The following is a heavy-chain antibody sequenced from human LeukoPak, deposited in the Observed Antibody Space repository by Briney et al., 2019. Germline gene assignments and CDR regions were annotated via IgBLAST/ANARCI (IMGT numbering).Heavy chain of an antibody. V-gene: IGHV3-30*18. CDR3: AKEYCSSTSCYAGLHYFDY. D-gene: IGHD2-2*01. CDR1: GFTFSGYW. Sequence: GGSLRLSCAASGFTFSGYWMNWYRQAPGKGLEWVAVISYDGSNKYYADSVKGRFTISRDNFKNTLYLQMNSLRAEDTAVYYCAKEYCSSTSCYAGLHYFDYWGQGTLVTVSS. J-gene: IGHJ4*02. CDR2: ISYDGSNK.